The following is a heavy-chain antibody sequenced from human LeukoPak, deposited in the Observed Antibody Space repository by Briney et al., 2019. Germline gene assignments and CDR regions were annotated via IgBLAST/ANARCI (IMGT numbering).Heavy chain of an antibody. CDR3: THYYGSGLFDY. CDR1: GFTFSNAW. D-gene: IGHD3-10*01. Sequence: PGGSLRLSCAASGFTFSNAWMSWVRQAPGKGLEWVGRIKSKTDGGTIDYAAPVKGRSTISRDESRNTLYLQMNSLKTEDTAVYYCTHYYGSGLFDYWGQGTLVTVSS. V-gene: IGHV3-15*01. CDR2: IKSKTDGGTI. J-gene: IGHJ4*02.